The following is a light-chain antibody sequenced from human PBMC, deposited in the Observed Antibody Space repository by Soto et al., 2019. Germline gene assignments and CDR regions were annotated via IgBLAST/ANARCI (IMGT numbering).Light chain of an antibody. Sequence: DIQIADLPSPRIASVGDRVTITCRASQSISSWLAWYQQKPGKAPKLLIYDASSLESGVPSRFSGSGSGTEFTLTISSLQSEDFAVYYCQQYNNWLSITFGQGTRLEI. J-gene: IGKJ5*01. CDR3: QQYNNWLSIT. CDR1: QSISSW. CDR2: DAS. V-gene: IGKV1-5*01.